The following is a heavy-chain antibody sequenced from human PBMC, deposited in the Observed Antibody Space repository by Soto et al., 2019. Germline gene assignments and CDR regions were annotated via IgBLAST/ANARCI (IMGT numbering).Heavy chain of an antibody. CDR1: GYTFTSYG. J-gene: IGHJ5*02. CDR3: ARSRTLGGYWCVP. D-gene: IGHD3-16*01. CDR2: ISAYNGNT. Sequence: QVQLVQSGAEVKKPGASVKVSCKASGYTFTSYGISWVRQAPGQGLEWMGWISAYNGNTNYAQKLQSSVTVTTDHSTSTAYMEPRSVSSDDTAVYYCARSRTLGGYWCVPWGKGTLVTVSS. V-gene: IGHV1-18*01.